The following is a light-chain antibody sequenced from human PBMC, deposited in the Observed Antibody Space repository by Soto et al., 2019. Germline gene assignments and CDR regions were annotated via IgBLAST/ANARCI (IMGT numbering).Light chain of an antibody. CDR3: QQYGNSPWT. V-gene: IGKV3-20*01. CDR1: QSITNHY. J-gene: IGKJ1*01. Sequence: EVVVKNSPGTVSLSTCDRATLSCSASQSITNHYLAWYQQKSGQAPRLLVYGASSRATGTPDRFSGSVSGTDFTLTVSRLEPEDFAIYYCQQYGNSPWTFGQGTKVDIK. CDR2: GAS.